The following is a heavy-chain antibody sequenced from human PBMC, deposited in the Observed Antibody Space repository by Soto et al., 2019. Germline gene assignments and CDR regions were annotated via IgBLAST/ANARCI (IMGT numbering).Heavy chain of an antibody. J-gene: IGHJ4*02. CDR3: ARALSDDYRWRSYRYLLDY. Sequence: PSETLSLTGTVAGGSLSSGGYYCSGIRQHPGKGLGWMGYIYYSGSTYYNPSLKSRVTISVDTSKNQFSPRLSAVTAAATPVYYRARALSDDYRWRSYRYLLDYWGQAPLVTVSS. CDR1: GGSLSSGGYY. D-gene: IGHD3-16*02. V-gene: IGHV4-31*03. CDR2: IYYSGST.